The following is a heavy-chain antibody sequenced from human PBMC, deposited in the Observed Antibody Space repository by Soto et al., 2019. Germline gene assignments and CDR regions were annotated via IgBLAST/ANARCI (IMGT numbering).Heavy chain of an antibody. CDR1: GFTFSSYS. D-gene: IGHD6-6*01. J-gene: IGHJ4*02. CDR3: AREPVGSSTPFDY. Sequence: GGSLRLSCAASGFTFSSYSMNWVRQAPGKGLEWVSSISSSSSYIYYADSVKGRFTISRDNAKNSLYLQMNSLRAEDTAVYYCAREPVGSSTPFDYWGQGTLVTVSS. CDR2: ISSSSSYI. V-gene: IGHV3-21*01.